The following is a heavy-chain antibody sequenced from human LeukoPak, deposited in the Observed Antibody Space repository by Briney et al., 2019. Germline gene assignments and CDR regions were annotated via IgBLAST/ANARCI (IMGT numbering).Heavy chain of an antibody. J-gene: IGHJ6*03. CDR3: ARDEGGIAARPGYYYYMDV. CDR2: IIPIFGTA. CDR1: GGTLSSYA. D-gene: IGHD6-6*01. Sequence: SVTVSCMSSGGTLSSYAISWVRQAPGQGLEWMGGIIPIFGTANYAQKFQGRVTITTDESTSTAYMELSSLRSEDTAVYYCARDEGGIAARPGYYYYMDVWGKGTTVTVSS. V-gene: IGHV1-69*05.